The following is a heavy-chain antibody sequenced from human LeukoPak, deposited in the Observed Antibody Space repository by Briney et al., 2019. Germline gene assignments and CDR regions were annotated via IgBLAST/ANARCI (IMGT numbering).Heavy chain of an antibody. CDR3: ARLYDYVWGSYRPDAFDI. D-gene: IGHD3-16*02. J-gene: IGHJ3*02. CDR1: GGSISSSNW. V-gene: IGHV4-4*02. CDR2: IYHSGST. Sequence: PSGTLSLTCAVSGGSISSSNWWSWVRQPPGKGLEWIGEIYHSGSTNYNPSLKSRVTISVDKSKNQFSLKLSSVTAADTAVYYCARLYDYVWGSYRPDAFDIWGQGTMVTVSS.